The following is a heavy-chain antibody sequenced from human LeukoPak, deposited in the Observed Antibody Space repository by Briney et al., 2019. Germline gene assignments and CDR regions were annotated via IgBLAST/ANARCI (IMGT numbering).Heavy chain of an antibody. CDR2: INPNSGGT. Sequence: ASVKVSCKASGYTFTGYYMHWVRQAPGQGLEWMGWINPNSGGTNYARKFQGRVTMTRDTSISTAYMELSRLRSDDTAVYYCAMGVEVAGLDYWGQGTLVTVSS. V-gene: IGHV1-2*02. J-gene: IGHJ4*02. D-gene: IGHD6-19*01. CDR1: GYTFTGYY. CDR3: AMGVEVAGLDY.